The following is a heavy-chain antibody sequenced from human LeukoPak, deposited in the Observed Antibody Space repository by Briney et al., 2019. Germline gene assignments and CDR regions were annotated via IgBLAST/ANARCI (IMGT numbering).Heavy chain of an antibody. D-gene: IGHD3-3*01. J-gene: IGHJ4*02. V-gene: IGHV3-74*01. Sequence: GGSLRLSCAASGFTFSSYWMHWVRQAPGKGLVWVSRINSDGSSTSYADSVKGRFTISRDNAKNTLYLQMNSLRAEDTAVYYCAKVRLRFLEWFDYWGQGTLVTVSS. CDR1: GFTFSSYW. CDR3: AKVRLRFLEWFDY. CDR2: INSDGSST.